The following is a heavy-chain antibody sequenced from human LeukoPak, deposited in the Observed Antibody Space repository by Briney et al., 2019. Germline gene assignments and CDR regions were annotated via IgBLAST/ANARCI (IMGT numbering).Heavy chain of an antibody. CDR3: ARGRRYSYGYHWFDP. V-gene: IGHV4-39*01. CDR1: GGSISSNSYY. D-gene: IGHD5-18*01. J-gene: IGHJ5*02. Sequence: PSETLSLTCTVSGGSISSNSYYWGWIRQPPGKGLEWIGSIYYIGSTYYNPSLKSRVTISVDTSKNQFSLKLSSVTAADTAVYYCARGRRYSYGYHWFDPWGQGTLVTVSS. CDR2: IYYIGST.